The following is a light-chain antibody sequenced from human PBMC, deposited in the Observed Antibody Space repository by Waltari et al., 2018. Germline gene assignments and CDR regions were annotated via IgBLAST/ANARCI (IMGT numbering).Light chain of an antibody. V-gene: IGLV1-44*01. J-gene: IGLJ3*02. CDR1: SSNIGRHA. CDR3: STWDYSLSIWV. Sequence: SALTQEALLPGTAGQTVTLPCTGNSSNIGRHAVGWDHQISHGAHKTVMFGNSLPSGIPDRFSGSKSGTTDSLTISGLQPEDEADYYCSTWDYSLSIWVFGGGTKLTVL. CDR2: GNS.